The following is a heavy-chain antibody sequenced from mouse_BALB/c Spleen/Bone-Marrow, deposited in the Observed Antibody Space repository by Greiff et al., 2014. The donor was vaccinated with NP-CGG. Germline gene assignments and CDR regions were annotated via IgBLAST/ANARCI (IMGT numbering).Heavy chain of an antibody. CDR2: IWADGST. J-gene: IGHJ4*01. CDR1: GFSLTSYG. Sequence: VHLVESGPGLVAPSQSLSISCTVSGFSLTSYGVHWVRQPPGKGLEWLGVIWADGSTNYYSALMSRLSISKDNSKSQVFLKMNSLQTDDTAMYYCTRITTATGAMDYWGQGTSVTVSS. CDR3: TRITTATGAMDY. D-gene: IGHD1-2*01. V-gene: IGHV2-9*02.